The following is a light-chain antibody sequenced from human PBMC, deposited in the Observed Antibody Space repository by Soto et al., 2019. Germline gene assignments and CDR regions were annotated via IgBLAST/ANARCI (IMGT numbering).Light chain of an antibody. CDR2: HDS. V-gene: IGKV1-13*02. J-gene: IGKJ1*01. CDR1: QGFSKT. CDR3: QQSYSMPRT. Sequence: AIQLTQSPASQSSSVGDRVTLTCLPSQGFSKTLAWCKLKLGRPPHLLRCHDSSLQSGVPSRFSGSGSGTDFTLSISNLQPEDFETYHCQQSYSMPRTFGQGTKVDIK.